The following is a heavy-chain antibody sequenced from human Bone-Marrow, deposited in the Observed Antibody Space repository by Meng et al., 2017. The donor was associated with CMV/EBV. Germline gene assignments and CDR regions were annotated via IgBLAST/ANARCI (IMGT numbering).Heavy chain of an antibody. Sequence: GESLKISCAASGFTFSDYYMSWIRQAPGKGLEWVSYISSIGSTIYYADSVKGRFTISRDNAKNSLYLQMNSLRAEDTAVYYCARDSAGGFDYWGQGTLVTVSS. CDR3: ARDSAGGFDY. D-gene: IGHD3-10*01. CDR1: GFTFSDYY. CDR2: ISSIGSTI. J-gene: IGHJ4*02. V-gene: IGHV3-11*01.